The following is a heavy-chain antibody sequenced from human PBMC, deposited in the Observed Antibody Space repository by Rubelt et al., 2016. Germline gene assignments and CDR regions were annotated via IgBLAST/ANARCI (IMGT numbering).Heavy chain of an antibody. CDR1: GGTFSSYA. D-gene: IGHD3-22*01. CDR3: ARDRLPDDSSGGDAFDI. J-gene: IGHJ3*02. V-gene: IGHV1-69*04. Sequence: QVQLVQSGAEVKKPGSSVKVSCKASGGTFSSYAISWVRQAPGQGLEWMGRIIPILGIANYAQKFPGRVTITADKSTSTAYMELSSLRSEDTAVYYCARDRLPDDSSGGDAFDIWGQGTMVTVSS. CDR2: IIPILGIA.